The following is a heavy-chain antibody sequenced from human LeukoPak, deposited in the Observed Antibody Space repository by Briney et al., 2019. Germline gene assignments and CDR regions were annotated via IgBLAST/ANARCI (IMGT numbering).Heavy chain of an antibody. CDR3: ARDYSVYYDILTGYFFDY. Sequence: GGSLRLSCAASGFTFSSYSMNWVRQAPGKGLEWVSSISSSSSYIYYADSVKGRFTISRDNAKNSLYLQMNCLRAEDTAVYYCARDYSVYYDILTGYFFDYWGQGTLVTVSS. J-gene: IGHJ4*02. CDR1: GFTFSSYS. CDR2: ISSSSSYI. D-gene: IGHD3-9*01. V-gene: IGHV3-21*01.